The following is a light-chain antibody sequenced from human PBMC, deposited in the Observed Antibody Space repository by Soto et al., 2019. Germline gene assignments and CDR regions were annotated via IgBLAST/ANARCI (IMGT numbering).Light chain of an antibody. CDR2: DAS. Sequence: DIVMTQSPATLSVSPGEGANLSCRASQSVHSALAWYQQRPGQTPRLLIYDASTRATGIPDRFSGSGSGTEFTLTISSLQSEDFAIYYCQQYGTWPPLTFGGGTNVEI. CDR1: QSVHSA. CDR3: QQYGTWPPLT. V-gene: IGKV3-15*01. J-gene: IGKJ4*01.